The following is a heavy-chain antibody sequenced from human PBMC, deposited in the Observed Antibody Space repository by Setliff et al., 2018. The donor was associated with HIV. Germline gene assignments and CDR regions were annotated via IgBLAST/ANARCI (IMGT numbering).Heavy chain of an antibody. CDR1: GDSINNNNYY. Sequence: SETLSLTCSVSGDSINNNNYYWGWIRQPPGKGLEWIASVFYTGSTHYRPSLKSRVTLSVELSKNHFSLELTSVTAADTAVYYCARQSYYVTGSFYTDVFDLWGQGTVVTVSS. V-gene: IGHV4-39*01. D-gene: IGHD3-10*01. CDR3: ARQSYYVTGSFYTDVFDL. CDR2: VFYTGST. J-gene: IGHJ3*01.